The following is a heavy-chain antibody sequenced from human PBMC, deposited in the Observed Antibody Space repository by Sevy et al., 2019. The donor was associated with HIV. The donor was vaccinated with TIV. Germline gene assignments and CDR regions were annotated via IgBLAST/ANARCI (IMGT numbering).Heavy chain of an antibody. J-gene: IGHJ4*02. CDR1: GGTFSSYA. CDR3: ARGARGYSGYDPYYFDY. Sequence: ASVKVSCKASGGTFSSYAISWVRQAPGQGLEWMGGIIPIFGTANYAQKFQGRVTITADESTSTAYMELSSLRSEDTAVYYCARGARGYSGYDPYYFDYWGQGTLVTVSS. D-gene: IGHD5-12*01. V-gene: IGHV1-69*13. CDR2: IIPIFGTA.